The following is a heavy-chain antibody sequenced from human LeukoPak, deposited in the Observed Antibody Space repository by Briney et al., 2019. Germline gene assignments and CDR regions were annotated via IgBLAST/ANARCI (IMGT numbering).Heavy chain of an antibody. V-gene: IGHV1-18*01. CDR1: GYTFTSYG. CDR3: ARVVYAASSPVKNYYYYYYMDV. Sequence: ASVKVSCKASGYTFTSYGISWVRQAPGQGLEWMGWISAYNGNTNYAQKLQGRVTMTTDTSTSTAYMELRSLRSDDTAVYYCARVVYAASSPVKNYYYYYYMDVWGKGTTVTVSS. D-gene: IGHD2-8*01. J-gene: IGHJ6*03. CDR2: ISAYNGNT.